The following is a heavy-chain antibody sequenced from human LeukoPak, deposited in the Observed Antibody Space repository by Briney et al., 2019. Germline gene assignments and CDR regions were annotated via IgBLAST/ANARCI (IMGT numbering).Heavy chain of an antibody. CDR3: ARPYYDSSGYYGGYNY. J-gene: IGHJ4*02. CDR2: INPNSGGT. V-gene: IGHV1-2*06. CDR1: GYTFTGYY. D-gene: IGHD3-22*01. Sequence: ASVKVSCKASGYTFTGYYMHWVRQAPGRGLEWMRRINPNSGGTNYAQKFQGRVTMTRDTSISTAYMELSRLRSDDTAVYYCARPYYDSSGYYGGYNYWGQGTLVTVSS.